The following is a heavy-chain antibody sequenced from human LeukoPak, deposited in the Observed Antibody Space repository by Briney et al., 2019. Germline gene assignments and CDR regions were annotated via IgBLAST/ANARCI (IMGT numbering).Heavy chain of an antibody. CDR3: AKAKVAGAPLYYYYIDV. D-gene: IGHD7-27*01. J-gene: IGHJ6*03. CDR2: ISGSGGST. CDR1: GFTFSSYA. Sequence: PGGSLRLSCAASGFTFSSYAMSWVRQAPGKGLEWVSAISGSGGSTYYADSVKGRFTISRDNSKNTLYLQMNSLRAEDTAVYYCAKAKVAGAPLYYYYIDVWGKGTTVTVSS. V-gene: IGHV3-23*01.